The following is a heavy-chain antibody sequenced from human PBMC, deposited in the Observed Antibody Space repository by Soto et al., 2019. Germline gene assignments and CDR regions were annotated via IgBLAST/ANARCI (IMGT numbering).Heavy chain of an antibody. V-gene: IGHV3-30-3*01. CDR1: GFTFSSYA. CDR3: AGRDD. Sequence: QVQLVESGGGVVQPGRSLRLSCAASGFTFSSYAMHWVRQAPGKGLEWVAVISYDGSNKYYADSVKGRFTISRDNSKNKLYLQMNSLRADDTAVYSWAGRDDCGPGTLVTVYS. J-gene: IGHJ4*02. D-gene: IGHD2-15*01. CDR2: ISYDGSNK.